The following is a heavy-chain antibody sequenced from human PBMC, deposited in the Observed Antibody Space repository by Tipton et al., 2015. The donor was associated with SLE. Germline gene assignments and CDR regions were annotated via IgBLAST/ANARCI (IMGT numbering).Heavy chain of an antibody. CDR1: GGSFSGYY. Sequence: TLSLTCAVYGGSFSGYYWSWIRQPPGKGLEWIGEINHSGSTSYNPSLKSRVTISVDTSKNQFSLKLSSVTAADTAVYYCASKLGISPDYWGQGTLVTVSS. CDR3: ASKLGISPDY. J-gene: IGHJ4*02. D-gene: IGHD7-27*01. V-gene: IGHV4-34*01. CDR2: INHSGST.